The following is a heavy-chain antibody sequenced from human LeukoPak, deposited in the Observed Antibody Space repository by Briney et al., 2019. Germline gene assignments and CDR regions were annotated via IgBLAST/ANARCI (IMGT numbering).Heavy chain of an antibody. D-gene: IGHD3-10*01. CDR2: IWYGGGHK. J-gene: IGHJ6*03. CDR1: GFSFNTFG. V-gene: IGHV3-33*08. CDR3: AKGLGYNFGSGSHYYMDV. Sequence: GGSLRLSCAASGFSFNTFGMHWVRQAPGKGLEWVAVIWYGGGHKSYADFVEGRFIISRDDAKNMSDLQMNNLRLEDTAMYFCAKGLGYNFGSGSHYYMDVWGKGTTVTVSS.